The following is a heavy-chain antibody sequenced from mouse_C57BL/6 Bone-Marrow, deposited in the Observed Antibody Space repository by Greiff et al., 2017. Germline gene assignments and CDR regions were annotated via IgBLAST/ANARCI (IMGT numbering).Heavy chain of an antibody. V-gene: IGHV1-55*01. J-gene: IGHJ4*01. CDR3: ARVYYAGDY. Sequence: QVQLKQPGAELVKPGASVTMSCKASGYTFTSYWITWVKQRPGQGLEWIGAIYPGSGSTNYNEKFKSKATLTVDTSSSTAYMQLSSLTSEDSAVYYCARVYYAGDYWGQGTSVTVSS. CDR1: GYTFTSYW. CDR2: IYPGSGST.